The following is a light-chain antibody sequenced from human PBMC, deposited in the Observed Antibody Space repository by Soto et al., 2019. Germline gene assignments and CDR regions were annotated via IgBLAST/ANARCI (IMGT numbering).Light chain of an antibody. V-gene: IGLV2-11*01. CDR3: CSYAGSYTYV. J-gene: IGLJ1*01. CDR1: SSDVGRYNY. Sequence: QSALTQPRSVSGSPGQSVTISCTGASSDVGRYNYVSWYQQHPGKAPKLMIYDVNRRPSGVPDRFSGSKSGNTASLTISGLQAEDEGDFYCCSYAGSYTYVFGTGTKVTVL. CDR2: DVN.